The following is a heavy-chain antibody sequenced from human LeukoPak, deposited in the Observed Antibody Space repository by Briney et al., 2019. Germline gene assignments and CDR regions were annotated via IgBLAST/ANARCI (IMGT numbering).Heavy chain of an antibody. CDR3: AKDSYDTSI. D-gene: IGHD3-22*01. Sequence: GETLRLSCAASGFTFSSYGMSWVRQAPGKGLEWVSAISDSGGRTFYADSVKGRFTISRDNSKNTLYLQINSLRAEDTAVYYCAKDSYDTSIWGQGTPVTVSA. V-gene: IGHV3-23*01. CDR2: ISDSGGRT. J-gene: IGHJ4*02. CDR1: GFTFSSYG.